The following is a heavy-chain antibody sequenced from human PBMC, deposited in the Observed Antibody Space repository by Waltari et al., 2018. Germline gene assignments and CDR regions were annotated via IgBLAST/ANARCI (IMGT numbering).Heavy chain of an antibody. CDR1: GFTFTGFA. J-gene: IGHJ4*02. CDR2: ISASGSAT. V-gene: IGHV3-23*04. CDR3: AKVGWFGEIH. D-gene: IGHD3-10*01. Sequence: EVQLVESGGGLVQHGESLRLSCVTSGFTFTGFALSWVRQAPRKGLEWVSAISASGSATYYADSVTGRFTISRDTSKNTLFLQMNTLRAEDTAVYYCAKVGWFGEIHWGQGSLVTVSS.